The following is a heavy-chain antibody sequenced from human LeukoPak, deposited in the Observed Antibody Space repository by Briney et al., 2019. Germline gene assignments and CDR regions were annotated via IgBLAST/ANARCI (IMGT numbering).Heavy chain of an antibody. D-gene: IGHD6-19*01. J-gene: IGHJ5*02. CDR3: ARHEHKAVAGDT. CDR2: VYYSGNT. Sequence: KPSETLSLTCTVSGYSISSGYYWGWIRQPPGKGLEWVGSVYYSGNTFYSPSLKSRVTISVDTSKNHFSLRLISVTAADTAVYYCARHEHKAVAGDTWGQGTLVTVSS. CDR1: GYSISSGYY. V-gene: IGHV4-38-2*02.